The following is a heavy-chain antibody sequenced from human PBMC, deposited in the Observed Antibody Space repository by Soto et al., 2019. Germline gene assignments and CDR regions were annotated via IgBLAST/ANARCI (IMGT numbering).Heavy chain of an antibody. CDR1: GFTFSTHG. CDR2: IWHNGNNK. Sequence: QVQLVESGGGVVQPGRSLRLSCSASGFTFSTHGMHWVRQAPGKGLEWVATIWHNGNNKDYVDSVKGLFTISRDNSKNTLYLQMNSLRPEDTAVYYCTRDCDDRWSGCDFDYWGQGTLVTVSS. CDR3: TRDCDDRWSGCDFDY. J-gene: IGHJ4*02. D-gene: IGHD2-15*01. V-gene: IGHV3-33*01.